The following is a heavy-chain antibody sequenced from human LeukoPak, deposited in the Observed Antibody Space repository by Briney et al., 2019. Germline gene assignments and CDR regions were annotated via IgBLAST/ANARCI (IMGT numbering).Heavy chain of an antibody. Sequence: PSETLSLTCTVSGGSISSSNWWSWVRQPPGKGLEWIGEIYHSGSTNYNPSLKSRVTISVDKSKNQFSLKLSSVTAADTAVYYCARAYYYGSNWFDPWGQGTLVTVSS. J-gene: IGHJ5*02. CDR1: GGSISSSNW. D-gene: IGHD3-10*01. CDR3: ARAYYYGSNWFDP. CDR2: IYHSGST. V-gene: IGHV4-4*02.